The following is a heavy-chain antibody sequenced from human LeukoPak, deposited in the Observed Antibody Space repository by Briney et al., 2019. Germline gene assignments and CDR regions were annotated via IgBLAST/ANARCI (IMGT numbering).Heavy chain of an antibody. J-gene: IGHJ4*02. CDR2: ITTSGGST. CDR1: GFTFSSYG. D-gene: IGHD3-10*01. Sequence: GGSLRLSCAASGFTFSSYGMHWVRQAPGKGLEWVSAITTSGGSTYYADSVKGRFTISRDNSKNTLYLQLNSLGAEDTAVYFCAKVASYSRSEYGSGSFDSWGQGTLVTVSS. CDR3: AKVASYSRSEYGSGSFDS. V-gene: IGHV3-23*01.